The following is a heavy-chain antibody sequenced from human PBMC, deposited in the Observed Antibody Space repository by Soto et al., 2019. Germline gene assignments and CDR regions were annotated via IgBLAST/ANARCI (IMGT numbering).Heavy chain of an antibody. Sequence: PSGTLSLTCTVSGGSISSSSYYWGWIRQPPGKGLEWIGNVYYGGSTYYNPSLKSRVTISVETSKSQFSLKLSSVTAADTAVYYCAGGDYYHSSGYYFYYYTMDVWGQGSRVTVSS. CDR2: VYYGGST. J-gene: IGHJ6*02. D-gene: IGHD3-22*01. CDR1: GGSISSSSYY. V-gene: IGHV4-39*01. CDR3: AGGDYYHSSGYYFYYYTMDV.